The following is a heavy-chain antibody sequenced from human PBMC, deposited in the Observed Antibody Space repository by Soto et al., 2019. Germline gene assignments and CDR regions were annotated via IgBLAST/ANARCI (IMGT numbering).Heavy chain of an antibody. J-gene: IGHJ4*02. D-gene: IGHD3-3*01. CDR3: AREYYGLFTCYYTDY. V-gene: IGHV3-74*01. CDR2: ISGDGVTT. Sequence: EVQLVESGGDLVQRGGSLRLSCAASGFPFSSYWMHWVRHTPGKGLDWVARISGDGVTTYYADSVTGRFTVSRDNAKNTLSLQISGLRAEDTAVYYCAREYYGLFTCYYTDYGGQGTLVSGPS. CDR1: GFPFSSYW.